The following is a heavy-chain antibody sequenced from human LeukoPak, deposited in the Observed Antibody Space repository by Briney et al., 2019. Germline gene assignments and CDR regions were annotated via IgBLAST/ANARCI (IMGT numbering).Heavy chain of an antibody. CDR3: AKLKRVGIAPFDD. Sequence: GGSLRLSCAASGFTFSDYWMYWVRQAPGKGLVWVSRIKSDGTGILYADFVEGRFTISRDNAKNALYLQMTGLRAEDTAVYYCAKLKRVGIAPFDDWGQGILVTVSS. J-gene: IGHJ4*02. CDR2: IKSDGTGI. D-gene: IGHD3-10*01. V-gene: IGHV3-74*03. CDR1: GFTFSDYW.